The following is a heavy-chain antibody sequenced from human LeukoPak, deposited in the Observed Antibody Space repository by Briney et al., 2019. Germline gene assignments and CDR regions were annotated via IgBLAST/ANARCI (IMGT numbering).Heavy chain of an antibody. CDR3: ASVVVPAAIGAFDI. CDR2: ISYDGSNK. J-gene: IGHJ3*02. D-gene: IGHD2-2*02. CDR1: GFTFSSYA. V-gene: IGHV3-30*04. Sequence: GGSLRLSCAASGFTFSSYAMYWVRQAPGKGLEWVAVISYDGSNKYYADSVKGRFTISRDNSKNTLYLQMNSLRAEDTAVYYCASVVVPAAIGAFDIWGQGTMVTVSS.